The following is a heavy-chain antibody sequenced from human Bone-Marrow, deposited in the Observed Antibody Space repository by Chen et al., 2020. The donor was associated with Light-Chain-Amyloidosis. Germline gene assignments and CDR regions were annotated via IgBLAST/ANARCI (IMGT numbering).Heavy chain of an antibody. CDR1: GFAFSSYA. J-gene: IGHJ3*02. CDR2: NRGSAGTR. Sequence: EVQLVESGGGLLQRGGSLRLSCAAYGFAFSSYAMSWVRQAPGKGLEWITTNRGSAGTRYYGYSVKGRLTSASHNSDNALFLQKNILSAQYTAVYYCAKDLAYDHILPDFPAFAFDTWGQGTMVTVSS. D-gene: IGHD3-9*01. CDR3: AKDLAYDHILPDFPAFAFDT. V-gene: IGHV3-23*04.